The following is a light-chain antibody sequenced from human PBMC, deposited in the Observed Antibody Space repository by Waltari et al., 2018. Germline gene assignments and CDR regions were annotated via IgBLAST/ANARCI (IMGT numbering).Light chain of an antibody. CDR1: QSVNTD. Sequence: IVLTQSPAALSLSPGARAPLSCRASQSVNTDLAWYPQKPGRAPMLLVYDASNRANGIPDRFSRSGSGTDFTLTISSLEPEDFAVYYCKQHNKRPPVTFGQGTRLEIQ. V-gene: IGKV3-11*01. CDR2: DAS. CDR3: KQHNKRPPVT. J-gene: IGKJ5*01.